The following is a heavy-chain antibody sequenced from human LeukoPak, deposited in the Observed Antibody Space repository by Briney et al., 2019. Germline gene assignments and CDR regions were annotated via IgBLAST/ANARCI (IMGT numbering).Heavy chain of an antibody. Sequence: PSETLSLTCTVSGGSISSYYWSWIRQPREKGLEWIGYTSGSTNYNPSLKSRVTISVDTSKNQFSLKLRSVTAADTAVYYCARSGRGYSYGPMYYFDYWGQGTLVTVSS. V-gene: IGHV4-4*09. D-gene: IGHD5-18*01. CDR1: GGSISSYY. CDR2: YTSGST. J-gene: IGHJ4*02. CDR3: ARSGRGYSYGPMYYFDY.